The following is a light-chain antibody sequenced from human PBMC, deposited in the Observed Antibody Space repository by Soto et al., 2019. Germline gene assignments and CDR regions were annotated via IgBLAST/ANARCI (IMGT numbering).Light chain of an antibody. CDR3: QQYGSSPPIT. CDR1: HSVSRSY. Sequence: ENVLTQSPGTLSLSPGERATLSCRASHSVSRSYLAWYQQKPGQAPRLLIYGASSRATGIPDRVSGSVAGTEFTLTIRRLEPENFAVYYCQQYGSSPPITFGQGTGLEIK. CDR2: GAS. J-gene: IGKJ5*01. V-gene: IGKV3-20*01.